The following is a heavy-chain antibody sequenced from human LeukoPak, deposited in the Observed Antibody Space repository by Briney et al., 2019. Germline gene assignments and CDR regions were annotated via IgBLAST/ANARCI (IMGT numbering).Heavy chain of an antibody. CDR2: ISGSGGST. J-gene: IGHJ3*02. Sequence: GGSLRLFCAASGFTFSSYAMSWVRQAPGKGLEWVSVISGSGGSTYYADSVKGRFTISRDNSKNTLYLQMNSPRAGDTAVYYCAKEGPDIAVAATGAFDIWGQGTMVTVSS. D-gene: IGHD6-19*01. CDR1: GFTFSSYA. V-gene: IGHV3-23*01. CDR3: AKEGPDIAVAATGAFDI.